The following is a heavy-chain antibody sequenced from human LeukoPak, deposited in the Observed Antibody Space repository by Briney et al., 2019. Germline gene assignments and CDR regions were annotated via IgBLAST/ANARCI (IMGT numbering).Heavy chain of an antibody. Sequence: GASVKVSCKASGYTFTSYYMHWVRQAPGQGLEWMGIINPSGGSTSYAQKFQGRVTMTRDMSTSTVYMELSSLRSEDTAVYYCARASYDFWSGHHAFDIWGQGTMVTVSS. CDR2: INPSGGST. J-gene: IGHJ3*02. D-gene: IGHD3-3*01. CDR1: GYTFTSYY. CDR3: ARASYDFWSGHHAFDI. V-gene: IGHV1-46*01.